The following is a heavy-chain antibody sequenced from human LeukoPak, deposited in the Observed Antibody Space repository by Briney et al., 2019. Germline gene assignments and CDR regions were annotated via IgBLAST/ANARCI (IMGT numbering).Heavy chain of an antibody. D-gene: IGHD6-19*01. Sequence: GGSLRLSCAASGFTFSSYEMNWVRQAPGKGLEWVSYISSSGSTIYYADSVKGRFTISRDNAKNSLYLQMNSLRAEDTAVYYCARDRGSGWIFDYWGQGTLVTVSS. CDR1: GFTFSSYE. V-gene: IGHV3-48*03. J-gene: IGHJ4*02. CDR3: ARDRGSGWIFDY. CDR2: ISSSGSTI.